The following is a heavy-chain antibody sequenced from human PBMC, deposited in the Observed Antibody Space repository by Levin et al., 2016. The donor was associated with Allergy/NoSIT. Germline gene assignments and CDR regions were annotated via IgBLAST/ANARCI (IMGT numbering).Heavy chain of an antibody. V-gene: IGHV1-2*02. D-gene: IGHD4-17*01. CDR2: INPNSGGT. CDR3: AIFPGYGDGFDY. J-gene: IGHJ4*02. Sequence: WVRQAPGQGLEWMGWINPNSGGTNYAQKFQGRVTMTRDTSISTAYMELSRLRSDDTAVYYCAIFPGYGDGFDYWGQGTLVTVSS.